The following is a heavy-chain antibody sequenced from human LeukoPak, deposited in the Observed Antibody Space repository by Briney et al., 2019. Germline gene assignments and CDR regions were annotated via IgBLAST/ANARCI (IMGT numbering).Heavy chain of an antibody. CDR1: GFTFSSYS. CDR3: ARVLLGATTINYYYYYMDV. D-gene: IGHD1-26*01. J-gene: IGHJ6*03. CDR2: ITSRSTYI. V-gene: IGHV3-21*01. Sequence: GGSLRLSCAASGFTFSSYSMNWVRQAPGKGLEWVSSITSRSTYINYADSARGRFTISRDNAKNSLYLQMNSLRAEDTAVYYCARVLLGATTINYYYYYMDVWGKGTTVTVSS.